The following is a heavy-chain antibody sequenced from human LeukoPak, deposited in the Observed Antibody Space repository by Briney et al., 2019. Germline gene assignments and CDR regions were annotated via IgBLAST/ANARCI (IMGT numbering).Heavy chain of an antibody. CDR2: INHSGST. Sequence: SETMSLTCAVYGGSFSGYYWSWIRQPPGKGLEWIGEINHSGSTNYNPSLESRVTISVDTSKNQFSLKLSSVTAADTAVYYCAREITRNWFDPWGQGTLVTVSS. CDR3: AREITRNWFDP. D-gene: IGHD3-16*01. CDR1: GGSFSGYY. J-gene: IGHJ5*02. V-gene: IGHV4-34*01.